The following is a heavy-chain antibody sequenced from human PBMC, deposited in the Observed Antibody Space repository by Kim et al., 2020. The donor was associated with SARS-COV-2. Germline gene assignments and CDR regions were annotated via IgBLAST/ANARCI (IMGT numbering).Heavy chain of an antibody. J-gene: IGHJ6*02. CDR3: ARASIAAAGPGNYYYYGMDV. CDR2: ISAYNGNT. V-gene: IGHV1-18*01. CDR1: GYTFTSYG. D-gene: IGHD6-13*01. Sequence: ASVKVSCKASGYTFTSYGISWVRQAPGQGLEWMGWISAYNGNTNYAQKLQGRVTMTTDTSTSTAYMELRSLRSDDTAVYYCARASIAAAGPGNYYYYGMDVWGQGTTVTVSS.